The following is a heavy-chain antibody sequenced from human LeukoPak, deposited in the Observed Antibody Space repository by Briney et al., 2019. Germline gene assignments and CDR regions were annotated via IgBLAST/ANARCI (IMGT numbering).Heavy chain of an antibody. CDR2: ISASGRTT. CDR3: ATTYGSGSYGDY. V-gene: IGHV3-23*01. D-gene: IGHD3-10*01. CDR1: GFTFSSYA. Sequence: QSGGSLRLSCAASGFTFSSYAMSWVRQAPGTGLEWVSAISASGRTTYYADSVKGRFTISRDNSKNTLYLQMNSLRAEDAAVYYCATTYGSGSYGDYWGQGTLVTVSS. J-gene: IGHJ4*02.